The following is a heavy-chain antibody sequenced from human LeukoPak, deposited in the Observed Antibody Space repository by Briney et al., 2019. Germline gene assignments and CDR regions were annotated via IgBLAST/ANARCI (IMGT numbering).Heavy chain of an antibody. CDR1: GYTFTDYY. V-gene: IGHV1-46*03. J-gene: IGHJ5*02. Sequence: ASVKVSCKASGYTFTDYYMHWLRQAPGQGLEWMGIINPSGGSTSYAQKFQGRVTMTRDTSTSTVYMELSSLRSEDTAVYYCARGITIFGVVIMFRDWFDPWGQGTLVTVSS. CDR2: INPSGGST. CDR3: ARGITIFGVVIMFRDWFDP. D-gene: IGHD3-3*01.